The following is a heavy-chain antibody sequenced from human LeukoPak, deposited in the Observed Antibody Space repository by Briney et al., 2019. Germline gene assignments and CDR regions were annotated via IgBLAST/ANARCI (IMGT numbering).Heavy chain of an antibody. CDR2: IKRDGSEK. J-gene: IGHJ6*03. CDR3: ARDGGYSYARSRSYYYYYYMDV. CDR1: GFTFSSYW. V-gene: IGHV3-7*01. Sequence: GGSLRLSCAASGFTFSSYWMSWVRQAPGKGLEWVANIKRDGSEKYYVDSVKGRFTISRDNAKNSLYLQMNSLRAEDTAVYYCARDGGYSYARSRSYYYYYYMDVWGKGTTVTV. D-gene: IGHD5-18*01.